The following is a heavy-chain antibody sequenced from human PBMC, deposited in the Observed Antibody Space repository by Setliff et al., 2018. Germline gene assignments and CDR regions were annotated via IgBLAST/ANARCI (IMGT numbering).Heavy chain of an antibody. CDR1: GFTFSSYA. V-gene: IGHV3-48*01. J-gene: IGHJ6*03. Sequence: PGGSLRLSCAASGFTFSSYAMSWVRQAPGKGLEWVSYISRGGNTIYYADSVKGRFTISRDNAKNSLYLQMNSLRAEDTAVYYCARDHGIVPGVDYMDVWGKGTTVTVSS. CDR2: ISRGGNTI. D-gene: IGHD1-26*01. CDR3: ARDHGIVPGVDYMDV.